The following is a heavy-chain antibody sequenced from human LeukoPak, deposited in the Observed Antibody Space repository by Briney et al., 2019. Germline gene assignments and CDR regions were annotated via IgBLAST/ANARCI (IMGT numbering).Heavy chain of an antibody. CDR2: INHSGST. Sequence: GSLRLSCAASGFTFSSYEMNWVRQAPGKGLEWIGEINHSGSTNYNPSLKSRVTISVDTSKNQFSLKLSSVTAADTAVYYCARDLLVGATDDAFDIWGQGTMVTVSS. V-gene: IGHV4-34*01. J-gene: IGHJ3*02. CDR1: GFTFSSYE. CDR3: ARDLLVGATDDAFDI. D-gene: IGHD1-26*01.